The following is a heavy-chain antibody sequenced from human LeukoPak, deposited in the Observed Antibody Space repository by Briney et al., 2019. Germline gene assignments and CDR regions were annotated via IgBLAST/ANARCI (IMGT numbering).Heavy chain of an antibody. CDR2: IYSGGST. CDR3: ARARPGISSGYYYDY. V-gene: IGHV3-53*01. Sequence: GGSLRLSCAAPGFTVSSNYMSWVRQAPGKGLEWVSVIYSGGSTYYADSVKGRFTISRDNSKNTLYLQMNSLRAEDTAVYYCARARPGISSGYYYDYWGQGTLVTVSS. D-gene: IGHD3-22*01. CDR1: GFTVSSNY. J-gene: IGHJ4*02.